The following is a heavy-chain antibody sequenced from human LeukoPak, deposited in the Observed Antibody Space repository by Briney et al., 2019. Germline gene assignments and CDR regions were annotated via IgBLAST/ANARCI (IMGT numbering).Heavy chain of an antibody. CDR2: ISSSSDTI. J-gene: IGHJ6*02. Sequence: GGSLRLSCAASGFTFSSYAMSWVRQAPGKGLEWVSYISSSSDTIYYADSVKGRFTISRGNAKNSLYLQMNSLRDEDTAVYYCARGTSGWEGYGMDVWGQGTTVTVSS. D-gene: IGHD6-19*01. CDR1: GFTFSSYA. CDR3: ARGTSGWEGYGMDV. V-gene: IGHV3-48*02.